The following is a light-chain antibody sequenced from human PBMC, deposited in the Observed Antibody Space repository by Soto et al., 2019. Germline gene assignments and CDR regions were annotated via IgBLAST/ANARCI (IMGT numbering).Light chain of an antibody. CDR3: QTWGADSVI. V-gene: IGLV4-69*01. J-gene: IGLJ2*01. CDR1: SGHSSYA. Sequence: QLVLTQSPSASASLGPSVKLTCTLSSGHSSYAIAWHQQQPEKGPRFLMKLNSDGSHSKGDGISDRFSGSSSGAERYLTISSLQSEDEADYYCQTWGADSVIFGGGTKLTVL. CDR2: LNSDGSH.